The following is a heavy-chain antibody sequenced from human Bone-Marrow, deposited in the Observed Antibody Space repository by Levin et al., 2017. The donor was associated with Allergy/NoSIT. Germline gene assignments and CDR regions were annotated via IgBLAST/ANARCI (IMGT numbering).Heavy chain of an antibody. Sequence: GESLKISCAASGFTFSDYAMHWVRQTPGKGLEWVAVISYDVTYEYYADSVKGRFTISRDNSKSTLYLQMNSLRADDTALYYCAKGLVLPAAMITSLDYFDFWGQGTLVTVSS. CDR1: GFTFSDYA. J-gene: IGHJ4*02. CDR2: ISYDVTYE. CDR3: AKGLVLPAAMITSLDYFDF. V-gene: IGHV3-30*18. D-gene: IGHD2-2*01.